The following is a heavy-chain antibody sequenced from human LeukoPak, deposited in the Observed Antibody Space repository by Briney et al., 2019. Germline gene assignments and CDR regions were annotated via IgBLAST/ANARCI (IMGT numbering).Heavy chain of an antibody. CDR3: AKDGPLLWFCPTDA. CDR1: GFTFITYG. D-gene: IGHD3-10*01. J-gene: IGHJ5*02. CDR2: VSSTGSGT. Sequence: PGGSLRLSCVASGFTFITYGMSWVRQAPGKGLEWVAAVSSTGSGTYYPDSLKGRFIITRDNSQNTVFLQRNSLRPEDTAFYFCAKDGPLLWFCPTDAWGQGILVTVSS. V-gene: IGHV3-23*01.